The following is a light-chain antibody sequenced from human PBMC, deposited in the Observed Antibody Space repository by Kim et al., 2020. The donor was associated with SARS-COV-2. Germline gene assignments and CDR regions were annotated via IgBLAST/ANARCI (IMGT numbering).Light chain of an antibody. CDR2: GYN. CDR3: SVWDGSLNGAI. J-gene: IGLJ2*01. CDR1: GSNIGSNS. Sequence: GQTVTISGSRSGSNIGSNSINWYQQLPGTAPKLLIFGYNQRPSGIPDRFSGSMSGASASLAISGLQSEDAADYYCSVWDGSLNGAIFGGGTQLTVL. V-gene: IGLV1-44*01.